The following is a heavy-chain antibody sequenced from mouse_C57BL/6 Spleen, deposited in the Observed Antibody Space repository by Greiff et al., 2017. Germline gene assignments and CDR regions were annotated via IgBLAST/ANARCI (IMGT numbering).Heavy chain of an antibody. CDR1: GYTFTDYE. J-gene: IGHJ2*01. CDR3: TNRGYCDY. V-gene: IGHV1-15*01. Sequence: VKLVESGAELVRPGASVTLSCKASGYTFTDYEMHWVKQTPVHGLEWIGAIYPETGGTAYNQKFKGKAILTADKSSSTACMELRSLTSEDSAVYYCTNRGYCDYWGQGTTLTVSS. D-gene: IGHD2-14*01. CDR2: IYPETGGT.